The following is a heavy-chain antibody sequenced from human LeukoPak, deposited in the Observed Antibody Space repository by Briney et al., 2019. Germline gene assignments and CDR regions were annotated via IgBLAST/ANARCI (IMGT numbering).Heavy chain of an antibody. D-gene: IGHD3-9*01. V-gene: IGHV3-7*01. J-gene: IGHJ4*02. CDR2: IKQDGSEK. CDR1: GFTFSSYW. Sequence: GGSLRLSCAASGFTFSSYWMSWVRQAPGKGLEWVANIKQDGSEKYYVDSVKGRFTISRDNAKNSLYLQMNSLRAEDTAVYYCARDGYDILTGYRFDYWGQGTLVTVSS. CDR3: ARDGYDILTGYRFDY.